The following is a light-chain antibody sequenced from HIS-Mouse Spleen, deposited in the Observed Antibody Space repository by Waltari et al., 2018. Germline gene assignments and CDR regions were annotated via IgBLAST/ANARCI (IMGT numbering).Light chain of an antibody. J-gene: IGKJ2*01. CDR2: GAS. Sequence: EIVLTQSPGTLSLSPGERATLSCRASQSVSSRYLAWYQQKPGQAPRLLIYGASSRATGSPDRVSGSGSGTDFTRTISRLEPEDFAVYYCQQYGSSPPDTFGQGTKLEIK. CDR1: QSVSSRY. CDR3: QQYGSSPPDT. V-gene: IGKV3-20*01.